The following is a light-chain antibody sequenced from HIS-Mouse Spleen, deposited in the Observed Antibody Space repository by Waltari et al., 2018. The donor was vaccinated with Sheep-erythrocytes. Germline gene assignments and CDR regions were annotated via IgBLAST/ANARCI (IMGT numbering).Light chain of an antibody. V-gene: IGLV2-11*01. CDR1: SSDVGGYNY. CDR3: CSYAGSYNHV. Sequence: QSSLTQPRSVSGSPGQSVTISCTGTSSDVGGYNYGSWYQPHPGKAPKLMIYDVSKRPSGVPDRFSGSKSGNTASLTISGLQAEDEADYYCCSYAGSYNHVFATGTKVTVL. J-gene: IGLJ1*01. CDR2: DVS.